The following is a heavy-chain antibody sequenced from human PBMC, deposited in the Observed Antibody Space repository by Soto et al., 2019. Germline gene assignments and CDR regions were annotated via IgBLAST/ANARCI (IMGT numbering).Heavy chain of an antibody. CDR2: VSSEGGIQ. D-gene: IGHD3-22*01. V-gene: IGHV3-30-3*01. Sequence: QEQLVESGGGVVQPGRSLRLSCTASGFTFSTYAMQWVRQAPGKGLEWVAVVSSEGGIQFYADSVKGRFTISRDNSKNSLYLQMSSLTTEDAAIYYCARENYYGGHVIGSLDLWGRGTLVSVSS. CDR1: GFTFSTYA. CDR3: ARENYYGGHVIGSLDL. J-gene: IGHJ2*01.